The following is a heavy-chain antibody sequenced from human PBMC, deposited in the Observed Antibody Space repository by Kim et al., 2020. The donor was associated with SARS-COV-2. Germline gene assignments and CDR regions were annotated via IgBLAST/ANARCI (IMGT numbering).Heavy chain of an antibody. D-gene: IGHD5-18*01. Sequence: TPSLKGRVTISGDTAKNQFSLKLSSVTAADTAVYYCASSPRGSYGRFFDYWGQGARVTVSS. CDR3: ASSPRGSYGRFFDY. J-gene: IGHJ4*02. V-gene: IGHV4-4*09.